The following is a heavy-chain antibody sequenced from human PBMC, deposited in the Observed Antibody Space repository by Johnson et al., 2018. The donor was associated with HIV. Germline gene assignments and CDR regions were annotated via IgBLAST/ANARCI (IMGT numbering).Heavy chain of an antibody. J-gene: IGHJ3*02. D-gene: IGHD1-1*01. CDR1: GFTVSSNY. V-gene: IGHV3-66*02. CDR3: ARGFLTGTPSDAFDI. Sequence: VHLVESGGGLVQPGGSLRLSCAASGFTVSSNYMSWVRQAPGKGLEWVSVIYSGGSTYYADSVKGRFTISRDNSKNTLYLQMNSLRAEDTAVYYCARGFLTGTPSDAFDIWGQGTMVTVSS. CDR2: IYSGGST.